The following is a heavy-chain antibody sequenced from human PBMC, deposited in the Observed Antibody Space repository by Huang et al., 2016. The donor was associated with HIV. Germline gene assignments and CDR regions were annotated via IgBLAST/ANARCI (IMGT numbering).Heavy chain of an antibody. V-gene: IGHV1-2*02. CDR2: INPNSGGK. Sequence: QVQLVQSGAEVQKPGASVKVSCKASGFFLSAFYMHWVRQGPGQGLEWRGGINPNSGGKHSAQKGQGRLTMTRDTSISTIYMELSSRRSDDTAVYYCARDFYRFLVAPGESWGQGTLVTVSS. CDR3: ARDFYRFLVAPGES. D-gene: IGHD5-12*01. J-gene: IGHJ4*02. CDR1: GFFLSAFY.